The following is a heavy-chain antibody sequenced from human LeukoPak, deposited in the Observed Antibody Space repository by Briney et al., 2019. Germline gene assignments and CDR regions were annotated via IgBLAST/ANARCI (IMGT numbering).Heavy chain of an antibody. D-gene: IGHD4-17*01. CDR3: ARGLQYGDYVDY. J-gene: IGHJ4*02. Sequence: SETLSLTCAVYGGSFCGYYWSWIRQPPGKGLEWVGEINHSGSTNYNPSLKSRVTISVDTSKNQFSLKLSSVTAADTAVYYCARGLQYGDYVDYWGQGTLVTVSS. V-gene: IGHV4-34*01. CDR1: GGSFCGYY. CDR2: INHSGST.